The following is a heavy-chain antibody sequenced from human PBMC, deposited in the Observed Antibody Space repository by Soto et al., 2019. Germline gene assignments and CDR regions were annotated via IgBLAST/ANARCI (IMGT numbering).Heavy chain of an antibody. Sequence: QVQLVQSGAEVKKPGSSVKVSCKASGGTFSSYAISWVRQAPGQGLEWMGGIIPIFGTANYAQKFQGRVTITADESXXTXYXXLSSLRSEDTAVYYCARDLLRGEAAAAKRDEVVDYWGQGTLVTVSS. D-gene: IGHD6-13*01. CDR2: IIPIFGTA. CDR1: GGTFSSYA. J-gene: IGHJ4*02. V-gene: IGHV1-69*12. CDR3: ARDLLRGEAAAAKRDEVVDY.